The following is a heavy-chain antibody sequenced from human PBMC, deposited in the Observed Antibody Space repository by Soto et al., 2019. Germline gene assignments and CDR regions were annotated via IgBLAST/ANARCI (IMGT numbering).Heavy chain of an antibody. Sequence: PGGSLRLSCAASGFTFSSYGMHWVRQAPGKGLEWVAVIWYDGSNKYYADSVKGRFTISRDNSKNTLYLQMNSLRAEDTAVYYCARGRRIAAAQTYYFDYWGQGTLVTVSS. CDR1: GFTFSSYG. CDR3: ARGRRIAAAQTYYFDY. D-gene: IGHD6-13*01. V-gene: IGHV3-33*01. CDR2: IWYDGSNK. J-gene: IGHJ4*02.